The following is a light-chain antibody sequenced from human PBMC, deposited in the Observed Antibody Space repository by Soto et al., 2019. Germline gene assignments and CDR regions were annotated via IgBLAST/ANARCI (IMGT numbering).Light chain of an antibody. V-gene: IGKV1-5*03. CDR2: KAS. CDR3: LQYNRYPYT. J-gene: IGKJ2*01. CDR1: QSIGDW. Sequence: DIQMTQSPSTLSASVGDRVTITCRASQSIGDWLAWYQQNPGKAPKLLNYKASSLQSGVSSRFSGSGSGTEFTLTISSLQPDEFATYYCLQYNRYPYTFGPGTKLEIK.